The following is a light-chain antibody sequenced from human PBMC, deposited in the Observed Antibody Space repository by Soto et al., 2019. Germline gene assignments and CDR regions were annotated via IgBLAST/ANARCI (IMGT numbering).Light chain of an antibody. J-gene: IGKJ1*01. CDR3: QQCATAPLT. Sequence: EIVLTQSPGTLSLSPGERATLSSRASQSVSKNYIAWYQHKPGQAPRHLIDDASNRATGIPDRFSGSGSGTDFTLNISSLEHEASAVYYCQQCATAPLTFGQGTKVEIK. CDR1: QSVSKNY. CDR2: DAS. V-gene: IGKV3-20*01.